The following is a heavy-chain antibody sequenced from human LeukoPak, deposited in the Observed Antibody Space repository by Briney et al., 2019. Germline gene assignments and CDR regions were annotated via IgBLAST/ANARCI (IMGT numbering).Heavy chain of an antibody. CDR1: GFTFSSYS. V-gene: IGHV3-30*02. CDR2: IRYDGSNK. D-gene: IGHD6-25*01. Sequence: GGSLRLSCAASGFTFSSYSMNWVRQAPGKGLEWVAFIRYDGSNKYYADSVKGRFTISRDNSKNTLYLQMNSLRAEDTAVYYCANLPAKGASNDYWGQGTLVTVSS. CDR3: ANLPAKGASNDY. J-gene: IGHJ4*02.